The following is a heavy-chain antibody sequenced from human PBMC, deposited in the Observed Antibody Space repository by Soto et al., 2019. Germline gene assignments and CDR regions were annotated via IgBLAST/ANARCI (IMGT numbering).Heavy chain of an antibody. Sequence: QVQLVQSGAEVKKPGASVKVSCKASGYTFTDYSMHWVRQAPGQGLEWMGWINPNSGDTKYAQKFQGSVTMTRDTSISTAYMELSRLRSDDTAVYYCARVEPVRRGWEYNWFDPWGQGTLVTVSS. D-gene: IGHD6-6*01. CDR2: INPNSGDT. CDR1: GYTFTDYS. J-gene: IGHJ5*02. V-gene: IGHV1-2*02. CDR3: ARVEPVRRGWEYNWFDP.